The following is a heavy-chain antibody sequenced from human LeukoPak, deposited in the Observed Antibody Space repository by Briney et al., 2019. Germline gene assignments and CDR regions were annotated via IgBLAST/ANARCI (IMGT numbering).Heavy chain of an antibody. CDR3: ASGSGTKGGLDY. CDR2: ISSSSSTI. V-gene: IGHV3-48*02. CDR1: GXTFSSYS. D-gene: IGHD1-26*01. Sequence: PGGSLRLSCAASGXTFSSYSVNWVRQAPGKGLEWVSYISSSSSTIYYADSVKGRFTISRDNAKNSLYLQMNSLRDEDTAVYYCASGSGTKGGLDYWGQGTLVTVSS. J-gene: IGHJ4*02.